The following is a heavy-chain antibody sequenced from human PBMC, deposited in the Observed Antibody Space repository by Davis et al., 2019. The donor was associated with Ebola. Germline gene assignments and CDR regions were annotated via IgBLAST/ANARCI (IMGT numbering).Heavy chain of an antibody. CDR3: ARPAAAGLKWFDP. CDR2: IKRDGSEK. J-gene: IGHJ5*02. D-gene: IGHD6-13*01. CDR1: GFTFSTYW. V-gene: IGHV3-7*03. Sequence: GESLKISCAASGFTFSTYWMSWVRQAPGKGLEWVASIKRDGSEKDYVDSVKGRFTISRDNTKDSLSLQMDSLRVEDTAVYYCARPAAAGLKWFDPWGQGTLVIVSS.